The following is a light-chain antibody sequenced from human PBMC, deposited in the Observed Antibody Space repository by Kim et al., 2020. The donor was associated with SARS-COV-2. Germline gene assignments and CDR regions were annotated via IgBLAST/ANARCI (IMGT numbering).Light chain of an antibody. V-gene: IGKV3-15*01. CDR1: QSVTIN. Sequence: SVSPGERATRSCRASQSVTINLAWYQQKPGQAPRLLIYGASTRATDIPARFSGSGSGTEFTLTISSLQSEDFAVYYCQQYNNWVSFGGGTKVDIK. J-gene: IGKJ4*01. CDR3: QQYNNWVS. CDR2: GAS.